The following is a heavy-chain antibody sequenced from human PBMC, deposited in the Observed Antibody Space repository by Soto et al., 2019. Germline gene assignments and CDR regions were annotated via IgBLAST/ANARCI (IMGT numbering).Heavy chain of an antibody. Sequence: QVQLVQSGAEVKKPGASVKVSCKASGYTFTSYDINWVRQATGQGLEWMGWMNPNSGNTGYAQKFQGRVTLARHTSISKAYNGVSNLRFEDKAGLFLSASKPLYNRNYYYYYFGMDGWGQGNQVTVSS. D-gene: IGHD1-20*01. CDR1: GYTFTSYD. V-gene: IGHV1-8*01. CDR3: SASKPLYNRNYYYYYFGMDG. CDR2: MNPNSGNT. J-gene: IGHJ6*02.